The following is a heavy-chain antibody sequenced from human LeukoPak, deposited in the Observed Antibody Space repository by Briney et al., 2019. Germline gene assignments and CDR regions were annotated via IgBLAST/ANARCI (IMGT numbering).Heavy chain of an antibody. J-gene: IGHJ4*02. CDR1: GFTFSTNW. Sequence: GESLRLSCAASGFTFSTNWMSWVRQAPGKVLEWVANIKQDGSEKNYVDAVKGRFTISRDNAKSSLYLQMNSLRVEDTAVYYCAKAGNGFGYWGQGALVTVSS. V-gene: IGHV3-7*01. D-gene: IGHD2-8*01. CDR2: IKQDGSEK. CDR3: AKAGNGFGY.